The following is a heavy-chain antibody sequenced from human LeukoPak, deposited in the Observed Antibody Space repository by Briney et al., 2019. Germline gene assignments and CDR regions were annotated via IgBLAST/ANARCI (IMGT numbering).Heavy chain of an antibody. D-gene: IGHD5-18*01. V-gene: IGHV3-30*02. CDR2: IRYDGSTK. Sequence: GGSLRLSCAASGFTFSGFGMHWVRQAPGKGLEWVAFIRYDGSTKHYGDTVKGRFTISRDNSKNTLYLQMNSLRAEDTAVYYCAKDRIQLWTKELGLWGQGTLVTVSS. CDR3: AKDRIQLWTKELGL. J-gene: IGHJ4*02. CDR1: GFTFSGFG.